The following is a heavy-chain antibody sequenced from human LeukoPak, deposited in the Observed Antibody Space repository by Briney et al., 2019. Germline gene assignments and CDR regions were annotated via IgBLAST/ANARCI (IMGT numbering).Heavy chain of an antibody. V-gene: IGHV1-2*02. Sequence: ASVKVSCKASGYTFTVYDMHWVRHAPGQGHEWMGWIKPNSGGTNYAQKFQGRVTMTRDTSISTAYMELSRLRSDDTAVYYCARDRYGSGSSGADYWGQGTLVTVSS. J-gene: IGHJ4*02. CDR1: GYTFTVYD. CDR2: IKPNSGGT. CDR3: ARDRYGSGSSGADY. D-gene: IGHD3-10*01.